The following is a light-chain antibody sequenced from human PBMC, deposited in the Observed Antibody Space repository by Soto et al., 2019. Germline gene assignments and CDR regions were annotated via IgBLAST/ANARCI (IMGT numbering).Light chain of an antibody. CDR1: QSISYW. Sequence: DIHMAHSPSTLCASFGERVTMTCRASQSISYWLAWYQQKPGKAPKLLIYDASSLESGVPSRFSGSGYGTEFTLTISGLQPEDSATYYCQQYERYSTFGQGTKVDIK. V-gene: IGKV1-5*01. CDR2: DAS. J-gene: IGKJ1*01. CDR3: QQYERYST.